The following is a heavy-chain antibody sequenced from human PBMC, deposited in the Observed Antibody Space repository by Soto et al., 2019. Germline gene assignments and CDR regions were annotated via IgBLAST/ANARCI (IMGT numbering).Heavy chain of an antibody. V-gene: IGHV3-23*01. CDR3: AKVLGYCSSTSCYWGFLDY. CDR1: GFTFNSYA. CDR2: ISGSGGST. D-gene: IGHD2-2*01. J-gene: IGHJ4*02. Sequence: GGSLRLSCAASGFTFNSYAMSWVRQAPGKGLEWVSAISGSGGSTYYADSVKGRFTISRDNSKNTLYLQMNSLRAEDTVVYYCAKVLGYCSSTSCYWGFLDYWGQGTLVTVS.